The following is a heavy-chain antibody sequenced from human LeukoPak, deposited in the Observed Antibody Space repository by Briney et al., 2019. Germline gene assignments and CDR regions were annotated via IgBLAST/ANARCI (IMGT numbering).Heavy chain of an antibody. CDR3: TRVVGSGWPFDH. CDR1: GFTFSSYS. Sequence: GGSLRLSCAASGFTFSSYSMNWVRQAPGKGLEWVSYISSSSSTIYYADSVKGRFTISRDNAKNTLYLQMNSLRAEDTAVYYCTRVVGSGWPFDHWGQGTLVTVSS. V-gene: IGHV3-48*04. D-gene: IGHD6-19*01. CDR2: ISSSSSTI. J-gene: IGHJ4*02.